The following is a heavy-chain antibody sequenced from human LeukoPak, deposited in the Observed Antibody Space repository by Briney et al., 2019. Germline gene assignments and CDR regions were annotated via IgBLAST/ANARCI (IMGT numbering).Heavy chain of an antibody. CDR1: GFTFSSYW. CDR2: INSDGSST. J-gene: IGHJ5*02. Sequence: GGSLRLSCAASGFTFSSYWMHWVRQAPGKGLVWVSRINSDGSSTSYADSVKGRFTISRDSAKNTLYLQMNSLRAEDTAVYYCARDVGGYSYVYWFDPWGQGTLVTVSS. V-gene: IGHV3-74*01. D-gene: IGHD5-18*01. CDR3: ARDVGGYSYVYWFDP.